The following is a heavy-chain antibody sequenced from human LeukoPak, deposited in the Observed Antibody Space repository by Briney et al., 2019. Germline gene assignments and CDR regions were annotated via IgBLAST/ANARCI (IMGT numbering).Heavy chain of an antibody. V-gene: IGHV1-2*02. CDR2: INPNSGGT. Sequence: ASVKVSCKASGYTFSRYDINWVRQATGQGLEWMGWINPNSGGTNYAQKFQGRVTMTRDTSISTAYMELSRLRSDDTAVYYCARKIRGSYYYYYMDVWGKGTTVTVSS. CDR3: ARKIRGSYYYYYMDV. J-gene: IGHJ6*03. CDR1: GYTFSRYD.